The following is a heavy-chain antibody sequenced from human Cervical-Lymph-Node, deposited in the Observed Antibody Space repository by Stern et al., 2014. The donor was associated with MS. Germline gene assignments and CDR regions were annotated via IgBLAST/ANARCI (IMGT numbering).Heavy chain of an antibody. CDR2: ISDYNCNT. D-gene: IGHD5-24*01. CDR1: GYTFSSLG. V-gene: IGHV1-18*01. Sequence: QMQLVQSGAEVKKPGASVKVSCTASGYTFSSLGISWVRQAPGQGLEWMRWISDYNCNTTYAQKFQGRVTLTTDTSTSTAYMELRRLTSDDTAVYYCASGSLEGFDPWGQGTLVTVSS. CDR3: ASGSLEGFDP. J-gene: IGHJ5*02.